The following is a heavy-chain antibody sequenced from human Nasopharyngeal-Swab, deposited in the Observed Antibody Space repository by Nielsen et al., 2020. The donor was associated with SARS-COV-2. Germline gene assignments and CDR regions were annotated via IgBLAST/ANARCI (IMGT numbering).Heavy chain of an antibody. CDR2: IKEDGNEQ. J-gene: IGHJ6*03. Sequence: GESLKISCAASGFTFSAFWMSWVRQAPGRGLEWVANIKEDGNEQYYADPVKGRFTISRDNGKNSLFLEMNSLRAEDTAIYYCFIGHYMDSWGKGTAVIVSS. V-gene: IGHV3-7*01. CDR3: FIGHYMDS. CDR1: GFTFSAFW.